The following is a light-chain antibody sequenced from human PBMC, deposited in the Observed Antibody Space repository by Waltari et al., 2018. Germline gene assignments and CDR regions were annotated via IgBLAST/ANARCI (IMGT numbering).Light chain of an antibody. CDR2: DAS. J-gene: IGKJ1*01. Sequence: EIVLTQSPGTLCLSPGERATLSCRASQSVSRTLAWYQQQPCQAPRLLIYDASTRATGIPDRFSGSGSGTDFSLTISRLEPEDFAVYYCQKYGTLPATFGQGTKVEIK. CDR3: QKYGTLPAT. V-gene: IGKV3-20*01. CDR1: QSVSRT.